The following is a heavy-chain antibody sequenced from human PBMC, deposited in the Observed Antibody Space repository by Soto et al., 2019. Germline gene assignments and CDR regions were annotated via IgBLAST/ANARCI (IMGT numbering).Heavy chain of an antibody. Sequence: SETLSLTCTVSGGSISSSSYYWGWIRQPPGKGLEWIGSIYYSGSTYYNPSLKSRVTISVDTSKNQFSLKLSSVTAADTAVYYCARHLYSSSWYNWFDPWGQGTLVTVS. J-gene: IGHJ5*02. V-gene: IGHV4-39*01. CDR1: GGSISSSSYY. D-gene: IGHD6-13*01. CDR2: IYYSGST. CDR3: ARHLYSSSWYNWFDP.